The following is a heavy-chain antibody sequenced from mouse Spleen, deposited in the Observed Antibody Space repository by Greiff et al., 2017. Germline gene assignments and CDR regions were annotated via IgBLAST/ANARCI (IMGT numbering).Heavy chain of an antibody. D-gene: IGHD2-13*01. Sequence: DVKLVESGGGLVQPGGSLKLSCATSGFTFSDYYMYWVRQTPEKRLEWVAYISNGGGSTYYPDTVKGRFTISRDNAKNTLYLQMSRLKSEDTAMYYCARHGDYGGGAMDYWGQGTSVTVSS. V-gene: IGHV5-12*02. J-gene: IGHJ4*01. CDR3: ARHGDYGGGAMDY. CDR1: GFTFSDYY. CDR2: ISNGGGST.